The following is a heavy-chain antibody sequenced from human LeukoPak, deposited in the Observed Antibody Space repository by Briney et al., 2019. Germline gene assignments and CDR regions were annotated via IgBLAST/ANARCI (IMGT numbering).Heavy chain of an antibody. Sequence: GASVKVSCKASGGTFSSYAISWVRQAPGQGLEWMGGIIPIFGTANYAQKFQGRVTITTDESTSTAYMELSSLRSEDTAVYYCAREGKYCTSTSCYGAFDMWGQGTMVTVSS. CDR3: AREGKYCTSTSCYGAFDM. J-gene: IGHJ3*02. CDR1: GGTFSSYA. V-gene: IGHV1-69*05. D-gene: IGHD2-2*01. CDR2: IIPIFGTA.